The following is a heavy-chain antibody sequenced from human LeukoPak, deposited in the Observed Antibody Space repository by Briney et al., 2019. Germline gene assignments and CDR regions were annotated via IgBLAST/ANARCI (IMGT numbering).Heavy chain of an antibody. CDR2: ISYDGSNK. CDR3: AKGPSAVEYFQH. J-gene: IGHJ1*01. Sequence: GRSLRLSCAASGFTFSSYAMHWVRQAPGKGLEWVAVISYDGSNKYYADSVKGRFTISRDNSKNTLYLQMNSLRAEDTAVYYCAKGPSAVEYFQHWGQGTLVTVSS. CDR1: GFTFSSYA. V-gene: IGHV3-30-3*01.